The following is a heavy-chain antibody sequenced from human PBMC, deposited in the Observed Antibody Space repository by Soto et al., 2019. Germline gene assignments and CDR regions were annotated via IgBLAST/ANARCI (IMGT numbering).Heavy chain of an antibody. D-gene: IGHD4-17*01. J-gene: IGHJ4*02. CDR3: ARDYGGNYDY. CDR2: IYYSGST. CDR1: GGSISSGGYY. Sequence: SETLSLTCTVSGGSISSGGYYWSWIRQHPGKGLEWIGYIYYSGSTYYNPSLKSRVTKSVDTSKNQFSLKLSSVTAADTAVYYCARDYGGNYDYWGQGALVTVSS. V-gene: IGHV4-31*03.